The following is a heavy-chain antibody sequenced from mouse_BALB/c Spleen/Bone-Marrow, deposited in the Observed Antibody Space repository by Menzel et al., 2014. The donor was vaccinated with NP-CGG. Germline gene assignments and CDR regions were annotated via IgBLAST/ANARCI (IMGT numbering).Heavy chain of an antibody. V-gene: IGHV4-1*02. CDR2: INPDSSTI. Sequence: DVQLVESGGGLVQPGGSLKLSCAASGFDFSRYWMSWVRQAPGKGLGWIGEINPDSSTINYTPSLKDKFIISRDNAKNTQYLQMSKVRSEDTALYYCARQGYYGYCAYWGQGTLVTVSA. CDR3: ARQGYYGYCAY. J-gene: IGHJ3*01. CDR1: GFDFSRYW. D-gene: IGHD1-2*01.